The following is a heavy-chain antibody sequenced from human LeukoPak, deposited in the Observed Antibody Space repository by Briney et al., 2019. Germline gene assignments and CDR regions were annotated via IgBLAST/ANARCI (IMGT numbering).Heavy chain of an antibody. J-gene: IGHJ5*02. Sequence: PGGSLRLSCAASGFTFSSYAMSWVRQAPGKGLEWVSDISGSGGSTYYADSVKGRFTISRDNSKNTLYLQMNSLRAEDTAVYYCAKAITYYYDSSGLAPWGQGTLVTVSS. CDR1: GFTFSSYA. D-gene: IGHD3-22*01. CDR3: AKAITYYYDSSGLAP. CDR2: ISGSGGST. V-gene: IGHV3-23*01.